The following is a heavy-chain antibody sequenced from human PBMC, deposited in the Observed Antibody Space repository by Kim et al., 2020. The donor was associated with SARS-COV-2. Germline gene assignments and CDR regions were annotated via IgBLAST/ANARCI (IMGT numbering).Heavy chain of an antibody. J-gene: IGHJ6*02. V-gene: IGHV3-21*01. Sequence: YADAVRGRTTHSQDNALNSLYIQMNSLRAEDTAIYYCAREAKHEEGMDVWGQGTTVTVSS. D-gene: IGHD2-21*01. CDR3: AREAKHEEGMDV.